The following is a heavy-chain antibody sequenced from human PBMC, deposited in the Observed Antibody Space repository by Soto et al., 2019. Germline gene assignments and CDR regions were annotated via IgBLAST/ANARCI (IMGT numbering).Heavy chain of an antibody. J-gene: IGHJ5*02. CDR1: CGSFSGYY. V-gene: IGHV4-34*01. Sequence: PSETLSLTCAVYCGSFSGYYWSWIRQPPGKGLEWIGEINHSGSTNYNPSLKSRVTISVDTSKNQFSLKLSSVTAADTAVYYCARAKTVVVPAAIYWFDPWGQGTLVTVSS. CDR3: ARAKTVVVPAAIYWFDP. CDR2: INHSGST. D-gene: IGHD2-2*02.